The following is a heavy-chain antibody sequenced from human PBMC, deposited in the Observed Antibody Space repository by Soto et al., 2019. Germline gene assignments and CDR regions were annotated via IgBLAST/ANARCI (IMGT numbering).Heavy chain of an antibody. CDR1: GGSISSHY. Sequence: PSETLSLTCTVSGGSISSHYWSWVRQSPGKGLEWIGYIYYSGSTNYNPSLKRRVTISVDTSKNQFSLKLSSVTAADTAVYYCARRRSTPTFFDVWGQGTMVTVS. J-gene: IGHJ3*01. V-gene: IGHV4-59*11. D-gene: IGHD1-26*01. CDR2: IYYSGST. CDR3: ARRRSTPTFFDV.